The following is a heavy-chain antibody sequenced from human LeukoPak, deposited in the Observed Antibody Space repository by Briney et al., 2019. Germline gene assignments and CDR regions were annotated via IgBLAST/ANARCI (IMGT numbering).Heavy chain of an antibody. V-gene: IGHV4-34*01. J-gene: IGHJ4*02. CDR1: GFTFGSYW. CDR2: INHSGST. Sequence: GSLRLSCAASGFTFGSYWMIWVRQPPGKGLEWIGEINHSGSTNYNPSLKSRVTISVDTSKNQFSLKLSSVTAADTAVYYCARGRRGYGSGSYPFDYWGQGTLVTVSS. CDR3: ARGRRGYGSGSYPFDY. D-gene: IGHD3-10*01.